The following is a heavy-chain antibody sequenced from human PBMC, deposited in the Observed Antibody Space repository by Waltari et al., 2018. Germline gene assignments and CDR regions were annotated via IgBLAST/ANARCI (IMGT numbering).Heavy chain of an antibody. V-gene: IGHV4-59*01. CDR3: ARVQYSSGWYPPLFDY. CDR1: GGSISSYY. Sequence: QVQLQESGPGLVKPSETLSLTCTVSGGSISSYYWSWIRPPPGKGLEWIGYIYYSGSTNYNPSLKSRVTISVDTSKNQFSLKLSSVTAADTAMYYCARVQYSSGWYPPLFDYWGQGTLVTVSS. D-gene: IGHD6-19*01. CDR2: IYYSGST. J-gene: IGHJ4*02.